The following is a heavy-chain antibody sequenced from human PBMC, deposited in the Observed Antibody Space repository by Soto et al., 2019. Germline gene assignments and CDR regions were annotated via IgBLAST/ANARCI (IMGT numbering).Heavy chain of an antibody. CDR1: GGTFSSYA. Sequence: ASVKVSCKASGGTFSSYAISWVRQAPGQGLEWMGWINPNSGGTNYAQKFQGWVTMTRDTSISTAYMELSRLRSDDTAVYYCARISPLDVWGSYRTDYYFDYWGQGTLVTVSS. V-gene: IGHV1-2*04. CDR2: INPNSGGT. J-gene: IGHJ4*02. CDR3: ARISPLDVWGSYRTDYYFDY. D-gene: IGHD3-16*02.